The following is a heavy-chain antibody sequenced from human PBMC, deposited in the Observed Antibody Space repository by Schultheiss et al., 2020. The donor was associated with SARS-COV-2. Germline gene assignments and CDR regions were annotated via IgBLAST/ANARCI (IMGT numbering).Heavy chain of an antibody. CDR3: ARGSIAARPPNYYYYGMDV. V-gene: IGHV4-4*07. D-gene: IGHD6-6*01. Sequence: SETLSLTCTVSGGSISSYYWSWIRQPAGKGLEWIGRIYTSGSTNYNPSLKSRVTMSVDTSKNQFSLKLSSVTAADTAVYYCARGSIAARPPNYYYYGMDVWGQGTTVTVSS. CDR1: GGSISSYY. J-gene: IGHJ6*02. CDR2: IYTSGST.